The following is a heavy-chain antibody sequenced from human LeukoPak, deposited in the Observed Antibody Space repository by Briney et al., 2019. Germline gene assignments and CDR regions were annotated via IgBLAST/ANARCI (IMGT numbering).Heavy chain of an antibody. V-gene: IGHV3-33*06. Sequence: GRSLRLSCAASGFTFSSYGMHWARQAPGKGLEWVAVIWYDGSNKYYADSVKGRLTISRDNSKNTLYLQMNSLRAEDTAVYYCAKESGYCSSTSCFADAFDIWGQGTMVTVSS. CDR1: GFTFSSYG. CDR2: IWYDGSNK. CDR3: AKESGYCSSTSCFADAFDI. J-gene: IGHJ3*02. D-gene: IGHD2-2*01.